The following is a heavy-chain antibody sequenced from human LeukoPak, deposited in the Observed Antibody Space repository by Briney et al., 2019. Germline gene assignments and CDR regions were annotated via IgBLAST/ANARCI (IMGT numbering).Heavy chain of an antibody. CDR1: GGSISSGGYY. D-gene: IGHD3-22*01. J-gene: IGHJ3*02. Sequence: PSQTLSLTCTISGGSISSGGYYWSWIRQHPGKGLEWIGYIYYSGSTYYNPSLKSRVTISVDTSKYQFSLKLSSVTAADTAVYYCARDTESDSSGYYLDAFDIWGQGTMVTVSS. CDR2: IYYSGST. V-gene: IGHV4-31*03. CDR3: ARDTESDSSGYYLDAFDI.